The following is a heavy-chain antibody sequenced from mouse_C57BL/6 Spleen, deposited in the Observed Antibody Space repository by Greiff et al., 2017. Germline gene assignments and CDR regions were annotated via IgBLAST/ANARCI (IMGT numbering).Heavy chain of an antibody. V-gene: IGHV1-82*01. D-gene: IGHD2-3*01. J-gene: IGHJ3*01. CDR1: GYAFSSSW. CDR2: IYPGDGGT. CDR3: ARDDGYYVRFAY. Sequence: QVQLQQSGPELVKPGASVKISCKASGYAFSSSWMNWVKQRPGKGLEWIGRIYPGDGGTNYNGKFKGKATLTADKSSSTAYMQLSSLTSEDSAVYFGARDDGYYVRFAYWGQGTLVTVSA.